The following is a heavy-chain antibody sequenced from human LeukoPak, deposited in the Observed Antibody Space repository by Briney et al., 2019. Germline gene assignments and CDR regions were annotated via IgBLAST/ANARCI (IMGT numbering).Heavy chain of an antibody. J-gene: IGHJ4*02. D-gene: IGHD3-10*01. V-gene: IGHV3-33*01. CDR2: VWHDGSNR. Sequence: PGGSLRLSCAASGFTFTSYGIHWVRQAPGKGLEWVAGVWHDGSNRYYADSVKGRFAISRDNSKNTVSLEMNSLRAEDTAVYYCVRDSPKLYQHYLEYWGQGTLVTVSS. CDR1: GFTFTSYG. CDR3: VRDSPKLYQHYLEY.